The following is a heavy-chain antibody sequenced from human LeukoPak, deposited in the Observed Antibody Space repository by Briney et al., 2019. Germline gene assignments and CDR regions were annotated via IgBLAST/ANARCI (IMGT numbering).Heavy chain of an antibody. CDR1: GFTFSS. CDR3: VRGSSSWYSSKLGGDY. J-gene: IGHJ4*02. Sequence: GGSLRLSCVVSGFTFSSMNWVRQAPGKGLEWVSSISRSSSYIYYADSVKGRFTISRDNAKNSLYLQMNSLRAEDTAVYYCVRGSSSWYSSKLGGDYWGQGTLVTVSS. CDR2: ISRSSSYI. D-gene: IGHD6-13*01. V-gene: IGHV3-21*01.